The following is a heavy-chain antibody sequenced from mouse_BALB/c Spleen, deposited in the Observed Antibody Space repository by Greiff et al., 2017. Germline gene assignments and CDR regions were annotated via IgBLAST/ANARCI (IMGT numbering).Heavy chain of an antibody. J-gene: IGHJ2*01. D-gene: IGHD1-1*01. CDR1: GFTFSSFG. V-gene: IGHV5-17*02. Sequence: EVQGVESGGGLVQPGGSRKLSCAASGFTFSSFGMHWVRQAPEKGLEWVAYISSGSSTIYYADTVKGRFTISRDNPKNTLFLQMTSLRSEDTAMYYCARCINPGSSYFDYWGQGTTLTVSS. CDR3: ARCINPGSSYFDY. CDR2: ISSGSSTI.